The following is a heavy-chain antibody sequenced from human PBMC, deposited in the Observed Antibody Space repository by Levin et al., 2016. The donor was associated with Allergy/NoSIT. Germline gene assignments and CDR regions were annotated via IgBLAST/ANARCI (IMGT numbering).Heavy chain of an antibody. CDR1: GFTFSSYW. J-gene: IGHJ5*02. V-gene: IGHV3-74*01. D-gene: IGHD6-13*01. CDR2: INSDGSST. CDR3: ARVDRIAAAGDNWFDP. Sequence: GGSLRLSCAASGFTFSSYWMHWVRQAPGKGLVWVSRINSDGSSTSYADSVKGRFTISRDNAKNTLYLQMNSLRAEDTAVYYCARVDRIAAAGDNWFDPWGQGTLVTVSS.